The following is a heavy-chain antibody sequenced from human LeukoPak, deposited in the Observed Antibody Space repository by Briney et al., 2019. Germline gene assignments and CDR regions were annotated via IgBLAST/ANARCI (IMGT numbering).Heavy chain of an antibody. CDR1: GGSISSYY. CDR3: ARQGYDILTGYIDAFDI. Sequence: SETLSLTCTVSGGSISSYYWSWIRQLPGKGLEWIGYISYSGSTNYNPSLKSRVTISIDTSKNQFSLKLRSVTAADTAIYYCARQGYDILTGYIDAFDIWGQGTMVTVSS. CDR2: ISYSGST. D-gene: IGHD3-9*01. J-gene: IGHJ3*02. V-gene: IGHV4-59*08.